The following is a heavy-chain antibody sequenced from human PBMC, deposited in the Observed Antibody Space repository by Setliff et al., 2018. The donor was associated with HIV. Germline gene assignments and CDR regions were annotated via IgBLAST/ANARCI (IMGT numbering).Heavy chain of an antibody. J-gene: IGHJ5*01. D-gene: IGHD6-13*01. V-gene: IGHV4-4*08. CDR2: IYTSGSI. Sequence: SETLSLTCTVSGGSISSYYWSWIRQPPGKGLEWIGYIYTSGSINYNPSLKSRVTISVDTSKNQFSPKLSSVTAADTAVYYCARGYSSSWYDSWGQGTMVTVSS. CDR1: GGSISSYY. CDR3: ARGYSSSWYDS.